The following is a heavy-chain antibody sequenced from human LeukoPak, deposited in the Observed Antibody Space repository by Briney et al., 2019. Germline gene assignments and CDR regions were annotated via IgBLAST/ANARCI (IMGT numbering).Heavy chain of an antibody. CDR3: ARGLFLDYYDSSGYYNEDY. CDR2: SNPRSATP. CDR1: GFTFSAYY. Sequence: GASVKVSCKTSGFTFSAYYIHWIRQAPGHGLEWMGWSNPRSATPTYAQKFQGRVTMTRDTSTSTVYMELSSLRSEDTAVYYCARGLFLDYYDSSGYYNEDYWGQGTLVTVSS. V-gene: IGHV1-46*01. D-gene: IGHD3-22*01. J-gene: IGHJ4*02.